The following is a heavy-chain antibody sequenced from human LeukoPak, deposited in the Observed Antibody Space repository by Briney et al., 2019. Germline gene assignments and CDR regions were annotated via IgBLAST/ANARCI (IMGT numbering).Heavy chain of an antibody. CDR1: GYTFTGYY. D-gene: IGHD3-22*01. Sequence: GASVKVSCKASGYTFTGYYMHWVRQAPGQGLEWMGWISAYNGNTNYAQKLQGRVTMTTDTSTSTAYMELRSLRSDDTAVYYCARDPREYYYDSSGSLEGAFDIWGQGTMVTVSS. V-gene: IGHV1-18*04. J-gene: IGHJ3*02. CDR2: ISAYNGNT. CDR3: ARDPREYYYDSSGSLEGAFDI.